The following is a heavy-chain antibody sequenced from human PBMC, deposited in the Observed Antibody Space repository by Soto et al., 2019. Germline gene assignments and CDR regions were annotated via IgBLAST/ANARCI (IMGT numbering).Heavy chain of an antibody. J-gene: IGHJ4*02. CDR1: GGSIRSSSYY. Sequence: SETLSLTCTFSGGSIRSSSYYWGWIRQPPGKGLEWIGSTYYSGSIYHNPSLKTRVTMSIDASKNQFSLKMSSVTAADTAVYYCARLLHDNRGYYYFDYWGQGTMVTVSS. CDR3: ARLLHDNRGYYYFDY. D-gene: IGHD3-9*01. V-gene: IGHV4-39*01. CDR2: TYYSGSI.